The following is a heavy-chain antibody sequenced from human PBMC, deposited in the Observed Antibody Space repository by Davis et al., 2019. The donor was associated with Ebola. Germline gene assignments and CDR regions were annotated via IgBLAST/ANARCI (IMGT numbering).Heavy chain of an antibody. V-gene: IGHV1-18*04. CDR3: ARAQFPTTSDH. Sequence: ASVKVSCKASGYTFTNYGITWVRQAPGQGLEWMRWINPHNGNTNYAQNVQGRVIMTSDTATTTAYMEVGSLRSDDTAVYYCARAQFPTTSDHWGQGTLVTVSS. D-gene: IGHD1-1*01. CDR2: INPHNGNT. CDR1: GYTFTNYG. J-gene: IGHJ4*02.